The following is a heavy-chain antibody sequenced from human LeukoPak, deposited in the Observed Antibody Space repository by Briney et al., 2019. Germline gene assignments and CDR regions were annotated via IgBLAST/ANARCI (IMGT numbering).Heavy chain of an antibody. CDR1: GGSISSYY. CDR3: ARFAGYSSGWHDY. V-gene: IGHV4-59*01. CDR2: VFYGGST. J-gene: IGHJ4*02. D-gene: IGHD6-19*01. Sequence: SETLSLTCTVSGGSISSYYWSWIRHSPGKGLEGIGYVFYGGSTIYSPSLKSRVTISVDTSKNQISLKLTSVTAADTAVFYCARFAGYSSGWHDYWGQGALVTVSS.